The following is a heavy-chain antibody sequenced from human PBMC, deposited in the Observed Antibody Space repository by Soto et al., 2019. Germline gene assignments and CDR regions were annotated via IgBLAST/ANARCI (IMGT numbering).Heavy chain of an antibody. Sequence: ASVKVSCKASGYTFTSYYMHWVRQAPGQGLEWMGIINPSGGSTSYAQKFQGRVTMTTDTSTSTAYMELRSLRSDDTAVYYCARDNGYGDYVGYFDYWGQGTLVTVSS. CDR3: ARDNGYGDYVGYFDY. J-gene: IGHJ4*02. V-gene: IGHV1-46*01. CDR1: GYTFTSYY. CDR2: INPSGGST. D-gene: IGHD4-17*01.